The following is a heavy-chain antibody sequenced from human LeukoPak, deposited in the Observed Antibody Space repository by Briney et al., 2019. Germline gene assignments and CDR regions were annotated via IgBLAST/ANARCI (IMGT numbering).Heavy chain of an antibody. V-gene: IGHV3-30-3*01. CDR1: GFTFSSYA. CDR2: ISYDGSNK. D-gene: IGHD3-9*01. J-gene: IGHJ4*02. CDR3: ARDGNVLRYFDWSGPFDY. Sequence: PGGSLRLSCAASGFTFSSYAMHWVRQAPCKGLEWVAVISYDGSNKYYADSVKGRFTISRDNSKNTLYLQMNSLRAEDTAVYYCARDGNVLRYFDWSGPFDYWGQGTLDTVSS.